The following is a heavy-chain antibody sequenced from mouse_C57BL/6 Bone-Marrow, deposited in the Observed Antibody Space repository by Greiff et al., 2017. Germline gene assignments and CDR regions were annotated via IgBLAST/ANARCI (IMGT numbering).Heavy chain of an antibody. J-gene: IGHJ2*01. Sequence: EVHLVESGAELVRPGASVQLSCTASGFNIKDDYIHWVKQRPEQGLEWIGWIDPEIGDTEYASKFQGKATITSDTSSNTAYLQLSSLTSEDTAVYYCSSFDGNYFDFWGQGTPLTGAS. D-gene: IGHD2-3*01. CDR2: IDPEIGDT. CDR3: SSFDGNYFDF. V-gene: IGHV14-4*01. CDR1: GFNIKDDY.